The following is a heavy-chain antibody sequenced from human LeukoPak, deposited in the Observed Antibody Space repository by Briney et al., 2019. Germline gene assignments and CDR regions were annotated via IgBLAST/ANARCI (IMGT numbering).Heavy chain of an antibody. CDR3: ARDPQYSSGWYGAFDI. Sequence: ASVKVSCKASGYTFTSYGISWVRQAPGRGLEWMGWISAYNGNTNYAQKLQGRVTMTTDTSTSTAYMELRSLRSDDTAVYYCARDPQYSSGWYGAFDIWGQGTMATVSS. V-gene: IGHV1-18*01. CDR2: ISAYNGNT. J-gene: IGHJ3*02. D-gene: IGHD6-19*01. CDR1: GYTFTSYG.